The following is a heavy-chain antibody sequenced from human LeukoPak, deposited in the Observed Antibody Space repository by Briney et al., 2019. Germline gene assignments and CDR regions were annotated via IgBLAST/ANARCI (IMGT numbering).Heavy chain of an antibody. CDR1: GFIFRSYA. CDR2: MSSNGGTT. V-gene: IGHV3-64D*09. J-gene: IGHJ4*02. Sequence: PGGSLRLSCSASGFIFRSYAMHWVRQAPGKGLEYVSAMSSNGGTTYYVESVKGRFTISRDNSKNTLYLQMSSLRAEDTAVYYCVKDRYSSGWYLDYWGQGTLVTVSS. D-gene: IGHD6-19*01. CDR3: VKDRYSSGWYLDY.